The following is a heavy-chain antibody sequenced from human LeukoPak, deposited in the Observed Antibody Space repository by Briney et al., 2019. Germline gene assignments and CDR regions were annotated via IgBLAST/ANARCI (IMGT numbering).Heavy chain of an antibody. CDR1: GGSISSGSYY. CDR3: AAYTAPYCSSTSCSHDAFDI. V-gene: IGHV4-61*02. CDR2: IYTSGST. J-gene: IGHJ3*02. D-gene: IGHD2-2*01. Sequence: TPSETLSLTCTVSGGSISSGSYYWSWIRQPAGKGLEWIGRIYTSGSTNYNPSLKSRVTISVDTSKNQFSLKLSSVTAADTAVYYCAAYTAPYCSSTSCSHDAFDIWGQGTMVTVSS.